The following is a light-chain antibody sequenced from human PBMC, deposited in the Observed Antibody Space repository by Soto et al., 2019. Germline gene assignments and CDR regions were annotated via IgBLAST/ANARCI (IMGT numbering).Light chain of an antibody. Sequence: QSALTQPRSVSGSPGQSVTISGTGTSSDVGGYTYVSWYHQHPGKAPKLMIYDVSKRPSGVPDRFSGSKSGNTASLTISGLQAEDEADYYCCSYAGSYPYVFGTGTKVTVL. CDR2: DVS. CDR3: CSYAGSYPYV. V-gene: IGLV2-11*01. J-gene: IGLJ1*01. CDR1: SSDVGGYTY.